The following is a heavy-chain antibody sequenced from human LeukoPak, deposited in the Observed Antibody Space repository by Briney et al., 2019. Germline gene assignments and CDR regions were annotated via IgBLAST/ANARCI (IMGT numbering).Heavy chain of an antibody. D-gene: IGHD3-3*01. CDR2: IYTSGST. J-gene: IGHJ4*02. CDR3: AREHYDFWSAITRERYYFDY. V-gene: IGHV4-4*07. Sequence: SETLSLTCTVSGGSISSYYWSWIRQPAGKGLEWIGRIYTSGSTNYNPSLKSRVTMSVDTSKNQFSLKLSSVTAADTVVYYCAREHYDFWSAITRERYYFDYWGQGTLVTVSS. CDR1: GGSISSYY.